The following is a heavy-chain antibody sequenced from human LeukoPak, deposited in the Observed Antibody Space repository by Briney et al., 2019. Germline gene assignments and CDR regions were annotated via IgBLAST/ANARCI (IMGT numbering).Heavy chain of an antibody. J-gene: IGHJ4*02. CDR3: ARGTGEYQLLLYY. CDR1: GGSISSSSYY. CDR2: INHSGST. V-gene: IGHV4-39*07. Sequence: SETLSLTCTVSGGSISSSSYYWSWIRQPPGKGLEWIGEINHSGSTDYNPSLKSRVTISVDTSKNQFSLKLSSVTAADTAVYYCARGTGEYQLLLYYWGQETLVTVSS. D-gene: IGHD2-2*01.